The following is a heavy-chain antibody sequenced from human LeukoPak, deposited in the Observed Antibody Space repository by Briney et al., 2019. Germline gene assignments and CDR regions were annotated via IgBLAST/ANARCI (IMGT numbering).Heavy chain of an antibody. CDR3: AKRAVAGYVDY. D-gene: IGHD6-19*01. J-gene: IGHJ4*02. CDR2: ISSTSSYI. Sequence: GGSLRLSCAASGFTFSSYSMNWVRQAPGKGLEWVSSISSTSSYIYYADSVKGRFTISIDNAKNSLYLQMNSLRAEGTAVYYCAKRAVAGYVDYWGQGTLVTVSS. V-gene: IGHV3-21*01. CDR1: GFTFSSYS.